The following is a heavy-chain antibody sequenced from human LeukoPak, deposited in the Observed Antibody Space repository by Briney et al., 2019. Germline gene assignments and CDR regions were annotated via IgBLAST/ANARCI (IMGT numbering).Heavy chain of an antibody. CDR1: GGSIHSY. CDR3: AREVGATFGLGYFDY. CDR2: ISGSGTI. J-gene: IGHJ4*02. V-gene: IGHV4-4*07. Sequence: PSETLSLTCTVSGGSIHSYWSWIRQPAGKGLEWIGRISGSGTITYNPALQSRLTISIDTSKNQFSLKLMSVTAADTAVYYCAREVGATFGLGYFDYWGQGTLVTVSS. D-gene: IGHD1-26*01.